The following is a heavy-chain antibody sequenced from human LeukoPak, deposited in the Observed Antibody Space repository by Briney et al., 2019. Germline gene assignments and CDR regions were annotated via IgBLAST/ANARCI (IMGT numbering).Heavy chain of an antibody. D-gene: IGHD3-9*01. V-gene: IGHV1-69*13. CDR3: ARGNNYDPLTGYAPNAGYMDV. J-gene: IGHJ6*03. CDR2: IIPMLNTG. CDR1: GYTFTSYY. Sequence: ASVKVSCKASGYTFTSYYMHWVRQAPGQGLEWMGGIIPMLNTGIYAQNFQDRVTITADESTRTAYMELSSLRSDDTAVYYCARGNNYDPLTGYAPNAGYMDVWGKGTTVTISS.